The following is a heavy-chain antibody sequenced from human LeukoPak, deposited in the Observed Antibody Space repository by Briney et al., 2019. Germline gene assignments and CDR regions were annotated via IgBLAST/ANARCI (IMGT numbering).Heavy chain of an antibody. CDR1: GGTFSSYA. J-gene: IGHJ4*02. CDR2: ISAYNGNT. Sequence: ASVKVSCKASGGTFSSYAISWVRQAPGQGLEWMGWISAYNGNTNYAQKLQGRVTMTTDTSTSTAYMELRSLRSDDTAVYYCARDLVSTCYVWGSYRPWYFDYWGQGTLVTVSS. V-gene: IGHV1-18*01. CDR3: ARDLVSTCYVWGSYRPWYFDY. D-gene: IGHD3-16*02.